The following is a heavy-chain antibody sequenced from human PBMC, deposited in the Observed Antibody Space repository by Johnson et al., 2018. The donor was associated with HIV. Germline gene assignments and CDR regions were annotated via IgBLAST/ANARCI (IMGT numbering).Heavy chain of an antibody. Sequence: QVQLVESGGGVVQPGGSLRLSCAASGFTFSSYGMHWVRKDPGKGREWVAVISYDGSNKYYADSVKGRFTISRDNSKNTLYLQMNSLRAEDTAVYYCAQEGPLTVTTVMDAFDIWGQGTMVTVSS. CDR3: AQEGPLTVTTVMDAFDI. CDR2: ISYDGSNK. J-gene: IGHJ3*02. V-gene: IGHV3-30-3*02. D-gene: IGHD4-17*01. CDR1: GFTFSSYG.